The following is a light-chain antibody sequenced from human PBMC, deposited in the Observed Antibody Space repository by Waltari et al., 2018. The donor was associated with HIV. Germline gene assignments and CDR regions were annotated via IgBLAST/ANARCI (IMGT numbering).Light chain of an antibody. CDR3: AVWDDSLRSVL. Sequence: QSVLTQPPSASGTPGQRVNISCSGGSSNSGSNPANWYRQFPGEAPKLLIYTNIQRPSGVPDRFSGSKSGTSASLAISGLQSEDEADFYCAVWDDSLRSVLFGGGTRLTVL. J-gene: IGLJ3*02. V-gene: IGLV1-44*01. CDR2: TNI. CDR1: SSNSGSNP.